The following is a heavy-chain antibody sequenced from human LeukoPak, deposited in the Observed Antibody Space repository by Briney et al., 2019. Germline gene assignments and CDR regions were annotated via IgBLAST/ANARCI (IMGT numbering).Heavy chain of an antibody. CDR1: GLTVSSNF. Sequence: VGSLRLSCAVSGLTVSSNFISWVRQAPGKGLEWVSVIYSGGRTYYAGSVKGRFTISRDNSKNTVDLQMSSLRVDDSAIYYCVRGPPTPGFFHFFFWGQGTLATVSS. CDR2: IYSGGRT. V-gene: IGHV3-66*01. D-gene: IGHD2-15*01. CDR3: VRGPPTPGFFHFFF. J-gene: IGHJ4*02.